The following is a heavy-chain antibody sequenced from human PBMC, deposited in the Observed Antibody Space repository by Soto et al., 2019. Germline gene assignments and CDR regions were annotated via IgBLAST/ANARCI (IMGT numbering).Heavy chain of an antibody. V-gene: IGHV3-21*01. CDR2: ISSSSSYI. CDR1: GFTFSSYS. CDR3: ARGLMITPFDY. Sequence: GGSLRLSCAASGFTFSSYSMNWVRQAPGKGLEWVSSISSSSSYIYYADSVKGRFTISRDNAKNPLYLQMNSLRAEDTAVYYCARGLMITPFDYWGQGTLVTVSS. J-gene: IGHJ4*02. D-gene: IGHD3-16*01.